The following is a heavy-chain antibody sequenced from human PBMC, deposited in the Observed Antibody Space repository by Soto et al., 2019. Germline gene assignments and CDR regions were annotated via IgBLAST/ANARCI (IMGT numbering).Heavy chain of an antibody. D-gene: IGHD1-1*01. CDR2: IYHSGST. CDR1: GYSISSGYY. Sequence: KPSETLSLTCAVSGYSISSGYYWGWIRQPPGKGLEWIGSIYHSGSTYYNPSLKSRVTISVDTSKNQFSLKLSSVTAADTAVYYCARVKEGRNVDYWGQGTLVTVSS. V-gene: IGHV4-38-2*01. J-gene: IGHJ4*02. CDR3: ARVKEGRNVDY.